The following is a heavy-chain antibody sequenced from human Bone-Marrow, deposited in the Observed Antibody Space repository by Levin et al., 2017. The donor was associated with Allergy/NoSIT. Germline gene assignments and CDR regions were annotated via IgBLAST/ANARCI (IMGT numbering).Heavy chain of an antibody. D-gene: IGHD1-1*01. CDR1: GGSISSSSYY. Sequence: SETLSLTCTVSGGSISSSSYYWGWIRQPPGKGLEWIGSIYYSGSTYYNPSLKSRVTISVDTSKNQFSLKLSSVTAADTAVYYCARLVGYEVGFDYWGQGTLVTVSS. J-gene: IGHJ4*02. CDR3: ARLVGYEVGFDY. V-gene: IGHV4-39*01. CDR2: IYYSGST.